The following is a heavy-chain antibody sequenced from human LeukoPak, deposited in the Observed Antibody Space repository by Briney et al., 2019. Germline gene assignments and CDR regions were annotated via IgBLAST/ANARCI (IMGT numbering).Heavy chain of an antibody. Sequence: ASEKVSCKASGYTFTSYDINWVRQATGQGLEWMGWMNPNSGNTGYAQKFQGRVTMTRNTSISTAYMELSSLRSEDTAVYYCARGVRSSSWLDYWGQGTLVTVSS. J-gene: IGHJ4*02. V-gene: IGHV1-8*01. CDR3: ARGVRSSSWLDY. D-gene: IGHD6-13*01. CDR2: MNPNSGNT. CDR1: GYTFTSYD.